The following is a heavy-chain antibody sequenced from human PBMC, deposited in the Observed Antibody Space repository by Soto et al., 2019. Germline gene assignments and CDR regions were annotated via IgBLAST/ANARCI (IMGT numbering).Heavy chain of an antibody. Sequence: GGSLRLSCAASGFTFSDYYMSWIRQAPGKGLEWVSYISSSGSTIYYADSVKGRFTISRDNAKNSLYLQMNSLRAEDTAVYYGARDHGVAAAGIRADDYYYYYYMDVWGKGTTVTVSS. CDR1: GFTFSDYY. CDR2: ISSSGSTI. D-gene: IGHD6-13*01. CDR3: ARDHGVAAAGIRADDYYYYYYMDV. J-gene: IGHJ6*03. V-gene: IGHV3-11*01.